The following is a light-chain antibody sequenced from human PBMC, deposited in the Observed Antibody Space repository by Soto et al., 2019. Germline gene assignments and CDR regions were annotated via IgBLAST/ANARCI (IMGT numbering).Light chain of an antibody. CDR2: RNN. J-gene: IGLJ2*01. V-gene: IGLV1-47*01. CDR1: SSNIESNY. Sequence: SALTQPPSASGTPGQRVTISCSGSSSNIESNYVYWYQQLPGTAPKLLIYRNNQRPSGVPDRFSGSKSGTSASLAISGLRSEDEADYYCATWDDSLSGPVFGGGTQLTVL. CDR3: ATWDDSLSGPV.